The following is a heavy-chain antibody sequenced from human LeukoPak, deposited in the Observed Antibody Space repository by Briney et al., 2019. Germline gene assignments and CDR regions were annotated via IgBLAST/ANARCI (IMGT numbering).Heavy chain of an antibody. V-gene: IGHV3-33*01. CDR1: GFTFSSHG. Sequence: GGSLRLSCSASGFTFSSHGMHWVRQAPGKGLEWVAMIWYDGTRKFYADSVRGRFTVSRDNSKNTMDLQMNSLRVEDTAVYYCARDPYGYFGEYAFDIWGQGTLVTVSS. D-gene: IGHD3-10*01. CDR2: IWYDGTRK. J-gene: IGHJ3*02. CDR3: ARDPYGYFGEYAFDI.